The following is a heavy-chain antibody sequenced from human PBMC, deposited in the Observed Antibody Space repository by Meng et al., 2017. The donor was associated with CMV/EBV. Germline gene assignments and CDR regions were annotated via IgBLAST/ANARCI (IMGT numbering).Heavy chain of an antibody. Sequence: QVQLHQWGAGLLKPSETLSLTWAVYGGSFSGYYWSWIRQPPGKGLEWIGEINHSGSTNYNPSLKSRVTISVDTSKNQFSLKLSSVTAADTAVYYCASSLTYPDYWGQGTLVTVSS. CDR1: GGSFSGYY. V-gene: IGHV4-34*01. J-gene: IGHJ4*02. CDR3: ASSLTYPDY. D-gene: IGHD2-15*01. CDR2: INHSGST.